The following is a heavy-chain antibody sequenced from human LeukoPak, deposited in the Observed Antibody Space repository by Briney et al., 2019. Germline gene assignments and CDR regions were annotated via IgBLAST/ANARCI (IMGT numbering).Heavy chain of an antibody. CDR1: GGAINGYY. CDR3: ARGEALRQNYGMDV. CDR2: IYFSGST. V-gene: IGHV4-59*01. J-gene: IGHJ6*02. Sequence: SETLSLTCTVTGGAINGYYWNWIRQPPGKGLEWIGYIYFSGSTNYNPSLQSRVTISVDTSKNQFSLKLNSVTAADTAVYFCARGEALRQNYGMDVWGQGTTVTVSS.